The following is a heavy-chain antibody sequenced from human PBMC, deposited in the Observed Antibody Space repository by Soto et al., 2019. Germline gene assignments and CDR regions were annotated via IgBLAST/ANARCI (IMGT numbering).Heavy chain of an antibody. CDR1: GGSFSGYY. V-gene: IGHV4-34*01. CDR2: SHPGGQT. J-gene: IGHJ4*02. D-gene: IGHD5-18*01. CDR3: ARGQDTAKVGY. Sequence: SENLSVTCAVYGGSFSGYYWSWIRQPPGKGLEWIGESHPGGQTYYNPSLESRVTISANTPKSQFSLNLSSVTAADTAVDFCARGQDTAKVGYWGQGTLGTVS.